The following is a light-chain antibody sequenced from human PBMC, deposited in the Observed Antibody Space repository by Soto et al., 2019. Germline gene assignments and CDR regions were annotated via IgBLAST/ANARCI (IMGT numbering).Light chain of an antibody. J-gene: IGKJ2*01. CDR1: QTISSL. CDR3: QQYHSYST. CDR2: KAS. V-gene: IGKV1-5*03. Sequence: DIQMTQSPSTLSGSVGDRVTITCRASQTISSLLAWYQQKPGKAPKLLIYKASTLESGVPSRFSGSGSGTEFTLTIRRLQPDDFATYYCQQYHSYSTFGQGTKVDIK.